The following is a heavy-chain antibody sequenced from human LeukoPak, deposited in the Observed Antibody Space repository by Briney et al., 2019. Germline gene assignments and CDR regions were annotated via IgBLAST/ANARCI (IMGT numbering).Heavy chain of an antibody. CDR3: ARDYDSSGYYMD. D-gene: IGHD3-22*01. CDR1: GYTFTSYD. V-gene: IGHV1-8*01. CDR2: MNPNSGNT. Sequence: ASVKVSCKASGYTFTSYDINWVRQATGQGLEWMGWMNPNSGNTGYAQKFQGRVTMTRNTSISTAYMELSSLRSEDTAVYYCARDYDSSGYYMDWGQGTLVTVPS. J-gene: IGHJ4*02.